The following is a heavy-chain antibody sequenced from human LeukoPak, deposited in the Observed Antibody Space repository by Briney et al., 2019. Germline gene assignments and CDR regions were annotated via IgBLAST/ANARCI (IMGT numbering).Heavy chain of an antibody. CDR2: MSGSTGTI. D-gene: IGHD3-10*01. Sequence: GGSLRLSCAASGYTFSGYAMSWVRQTPGKGLEWVSAMSGSTGTIYYADSVKGRFTISRDNSKNTLYLQMKSLRAEDTAVYHCARIKGYFDSGNYYGFFDYWGQGTLVTGSS. V-gene: IGHV3-23*01. CDR1: GYTFSGYA. J-gene: IGHJ4*02. CDR3: ARIKGYFDSGNYYGFFDY.